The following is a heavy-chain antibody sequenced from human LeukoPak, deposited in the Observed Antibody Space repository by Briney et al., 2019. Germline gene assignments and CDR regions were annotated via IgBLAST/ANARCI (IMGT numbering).Heavy chain of an antibody. Sequence: SVKVSCKASGGTFSSYAISWVRQAPGQGLEWMGGIIPIFGTANYAQKFQGRVTITADESTSTAYMELSSLRSEDSAVYYCAGYDSSGYYRYWGQGTLVTVSS. CDR1: GGTFSSYA. J-gene: IGHJ4*02. CDR2: IIPIFGTA. CDR3: AGYDSSGYYRY. V-gene: IGHV1-69*13. D-gene: IGHD3-22*01.